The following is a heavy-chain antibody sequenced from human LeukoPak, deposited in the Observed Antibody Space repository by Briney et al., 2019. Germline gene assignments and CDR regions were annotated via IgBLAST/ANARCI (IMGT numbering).Heavy chain of an antibody. CDR3: ARGGIAVAVSFDY. J-gene: IGHJ4*02. Sequence: SETLSLTCTVSVGSISSYYWSSIRQPPGKGPEWIGYIYYSGSTNYNPSLKSRVTISVDTSKNQFSLKLSSVTAADTAVYYCARGGIAVAVSFDYWGQGTLVTVSS. CDR1: VGSISSYY. V-gene: IGHV4-59*01. CDR2: IYYSGST. D-gene: IGHD6-19*01.